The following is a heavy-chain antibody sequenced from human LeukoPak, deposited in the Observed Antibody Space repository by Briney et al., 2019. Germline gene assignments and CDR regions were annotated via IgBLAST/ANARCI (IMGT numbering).Heavy chain of an antibody. V-gene: IGHV3-21*01. Sequence: GGSLRLSCAASGFTFSSYSMNWVRQAPGKGLEWVSSISSSSSYIYYADSLKGRFTISRDNAKNSLYLQMNGLRAEDTAVYYCARGTAAASNSPWGYWGQGTLVTVSS. D-gene: IGHD6-13*01. CDR2: ISSSSSYI. CDR1: GFTFSSYS. CDR3: ARGTAAASNSPWGY. J-gene: IGHJ4*02.